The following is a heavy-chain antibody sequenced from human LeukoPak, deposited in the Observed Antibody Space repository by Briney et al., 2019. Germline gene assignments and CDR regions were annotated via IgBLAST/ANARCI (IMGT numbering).Heavy chain of an antibody. Sequence: GGTLRLSCADSGFTFSSHGMSWVRQAPGKGLEWVSYISSSGSTIYYADSVKGRFTISRDNAKNSLYLQMNSLRAEDTAVYYCAELGITMIGGVWGKGTTVTISS. D-gene: IGHD3-10*02. J-gene: IGHJ6*04. V-gene: IGHV3-48*04. CDR3: AELGITMIGGV. CDR2: ISSSGSTI. CDR1: GFTFSSHG.